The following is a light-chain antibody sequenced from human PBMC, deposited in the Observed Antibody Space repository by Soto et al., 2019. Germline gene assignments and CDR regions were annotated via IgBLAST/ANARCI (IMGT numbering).Light chain of an antibody. CDR1: QSVSSN. J-gene: IGKJ4*01. CDR2: GAS. V-gene: IGKV3-15*01. CDR3: QQYNNWPPLT. Sequence: EIVMTQSPATLSVSPGERATLSCRASQSVSSNLAWYQQKPGQAPRLLIYGASTRATGIPARFSGSGSGTEVILTISSLQSEDFAVYYCQQYNNWPPLTFGGGTKVEIK.